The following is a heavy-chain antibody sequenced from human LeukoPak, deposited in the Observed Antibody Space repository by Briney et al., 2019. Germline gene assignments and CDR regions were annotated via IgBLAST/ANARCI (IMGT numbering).Heavy chain of an antibody. D-gene: IGHD3-10*01. Sequence: SETLSLTCAVYGGSFSGYYWSWIRQPPGKGLEWIGEINHSGSTNYNPSLKSRVTISVDTSKNQFSPKLSSVTAADTAVYYCAKGRGALYGSGSYRYYYYYGMDVWGKGTTVTVSS. J-gene: IGHJ6*04. CDR3: AKGRGALYGSGSYRYYYYYGMDV. CDR2: INHSGST. CDR1: GGSFSGYY. V-gene: IGHV4-34*01.